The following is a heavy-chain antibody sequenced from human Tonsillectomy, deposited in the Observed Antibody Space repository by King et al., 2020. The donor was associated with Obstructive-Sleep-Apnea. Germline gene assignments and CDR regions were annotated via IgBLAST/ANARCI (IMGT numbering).Heavy chain of an antibody. V-gene: IGHV3-30*04. CDR1: GFIFSSYV. J-gene: IGHJ6*02. CDR2: ISYDGSNK. CDR3: ARDAVPAAILSYYYGMDV. D-gene: IGHD2-2*01. Sequence: VQLVESGGGVVQPGRSLRLSCAASGFIFSSYVMYWVRQAPGKGLEWVAVISYDGSNKYYADSVKGRFTISRDNSKNTLYLQMNSLRAEDTAVYYCARDAVPAAILSYYYGMDVWGQGTTVTVSS.